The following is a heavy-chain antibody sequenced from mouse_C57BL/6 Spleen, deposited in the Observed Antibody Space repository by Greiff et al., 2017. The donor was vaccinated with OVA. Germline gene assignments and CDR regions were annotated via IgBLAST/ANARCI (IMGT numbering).Heavy chain of an antibody. CDR3: ARSGGNYYFDY. CDR2: INYDGSST. J-gene: IGHJ2*01. Sequence: EVQLVESEGGLVQPGSSMKLSCTASGFTFSDYYMAWVRQVPEKGLEWVANINYDGSSTYYLDSLKSRFIISRDNAKNILYLQMSSLKSEDTATYYCARSGGNYYFDYWGQGTTLTVSS. V-gene: IGHV5-16*01. D-gene: IGHD2-1*01. CDR1: GFTFSDYY.